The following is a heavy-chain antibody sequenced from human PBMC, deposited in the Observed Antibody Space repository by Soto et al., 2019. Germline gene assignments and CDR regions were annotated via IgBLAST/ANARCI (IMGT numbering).Heavy chain of an antibody. V-gene: IGHV3-21*01. Sequence: EVQLVESGGGLVKPGGSLRLSCAASGFTFSSYSMNWVRQAPGKGLEWVSSISSSSSYIYYADSVKGRFTISRDNAKNSLYMQMSSLSAEDTAVYYCARDSGSGSYYAVYYYYGMDVWGKGTTVTVSS. D-gene: IGHD3-10*01. CDR3: ARDSGSGSYYAVYYYYGMDV. CDR1: GFTFSSYS. CDR2: ISSSSSYI. J-gene: IGHJ6*04.